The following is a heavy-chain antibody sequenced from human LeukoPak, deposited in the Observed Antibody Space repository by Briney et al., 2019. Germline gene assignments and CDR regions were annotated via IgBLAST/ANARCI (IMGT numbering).Heavy chain of an antibody. J-gene: IGHJ4*02. CDR3: ARWLVRGSRSSYFDY. CDR2: MNPNSGAT. Sequence: ASVKVSCKASGYTFTNYDFNWVRQATGQGVEWVGWMNPNSGATGYAQKFQGRVTMTRDTSINTAYMELSSLRSEDTAVYYCARWLVRGSRSSYFDYWGQGTLVTVSS. D-gene: IGHD6-6*01. CDR1: GYTFTNYD. V-gene: IGHV1-8*01.